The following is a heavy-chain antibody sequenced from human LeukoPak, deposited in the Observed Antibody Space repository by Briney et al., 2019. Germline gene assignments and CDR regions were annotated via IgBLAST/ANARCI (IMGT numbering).Heavy chain of an antibody. CDR1: GFTFSSYG. CDR2: ISGSGGRT. D-gene: IGHD3-16*01. V-gene: IGHV3-23*01. CDR3: TRGGVDY. Sequence: GGTLRLSCAASGFTFSSYGMSWVRQAPGKGLEWVSAISGSGGRTYYADSVKGRFTISRDNSKNTLYLQMNSLGAEDTALYYCTRGGVDYWGQGTLVTVSS. J-gene: IGHJ4*02.